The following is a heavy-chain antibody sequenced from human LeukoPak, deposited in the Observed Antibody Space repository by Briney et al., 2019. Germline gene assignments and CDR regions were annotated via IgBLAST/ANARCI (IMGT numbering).Heavy chain of an antibody. CDR1: GGSFSGYY. Sequence: PSETLSLTCAVYGGSFSGYYWSWIRQPPGKGLEWIGEINHSGSTNYNPSLKSRVTISVDTSKNQFSLKLSSVTAEDTAVYYCAREKEGYCSRTSCYLDYYYYYMDVWGKGTTVTISS. J-gene: IGHJ6*03. CDR2: INHSGST. CDR3: AREKEGYCSRTSCYLDYYYYYMDV. V-gene: IGHV4-34*01. D-gene: IGHD2-2*01.